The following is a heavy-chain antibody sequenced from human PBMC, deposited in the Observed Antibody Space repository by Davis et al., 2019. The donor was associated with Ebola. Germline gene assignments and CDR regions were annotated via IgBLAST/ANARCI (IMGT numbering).Heavy chain of an antibody. D-gene: IGHD6-6*01. CDR2: IIPILGIA. J-gene: IGHJ5*02. CDR3: ARRIAARPNWFDP. CDR1: GGTFSSYG. Sequence: SVKVSCKASGGTFSSYGISWVRQAPGQGLEWMGRIIPILGIANYAQKFQGRVTITADKSTSTAYMELSSLRSEDTAVYYCARRIAARPNWFDPWGQGTLVTVSS. V-gene: IGHV1-69*04.